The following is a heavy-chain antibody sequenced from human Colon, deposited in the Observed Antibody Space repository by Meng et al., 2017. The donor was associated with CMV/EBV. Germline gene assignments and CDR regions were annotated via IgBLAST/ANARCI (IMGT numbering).Heavy chain of an antibody. CDR2: IHRYGTA. D-gene: IGHD2-21*02. CDR1: GISVSSNY. V-gene: IGHV3-53*05. J-gene: IGHJ4*02. CDR3: ARNRLECGGDCYFGDH. Sequence: GESLKISCAASGISVSSNYMSWVRQGPGKGLEWLSVIHRYGTAYYADSVKGRFTIPRDESKNTLYLQLNNLRVEDTGVYYCARNRLECGGDCYFGDHWGQGTLVTVSS.